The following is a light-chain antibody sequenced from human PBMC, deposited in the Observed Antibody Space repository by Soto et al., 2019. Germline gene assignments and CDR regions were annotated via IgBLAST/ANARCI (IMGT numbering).Light chain of an antibody. CDR3: QQRSNWAYT. CDR1: QDVSTH. CDR2: DAS. J-gene: IGKJ2*01. Sequence: EIVLTHSPATLSLSPGERGNLSCTAQQDVSTHLAWYQQKPGQAPRLLIYDASSRATGIPARFSGSGSGTDLTLTISSLEPKDFAIYYCQQRSNWAYTFGQGTKLEIK. V-gene: IGKV3-11*01.